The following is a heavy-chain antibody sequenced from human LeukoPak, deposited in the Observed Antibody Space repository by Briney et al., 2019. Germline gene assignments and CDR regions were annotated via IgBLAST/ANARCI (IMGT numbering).Heavy chain of an antibody. V-gene: IGHV4-39*02. CDR2: IYYSGST. J-gene: IGHJ3*02. Sequence: SETLSLTCTVSGGSISSSSYYWGWIRQPPGKGLEWIGSIYYSGSTYYNPSLKSRVTISVDTSKNQFSLKLSSVTAADTAVYYCARDYYDNSGYYWDAFDIWGQGTMVTVSS. D-gene: IGHD3-22*01. CDR1: GGSISSSSYY. CDR3: ARDYYDNSGYYWDAFDI.